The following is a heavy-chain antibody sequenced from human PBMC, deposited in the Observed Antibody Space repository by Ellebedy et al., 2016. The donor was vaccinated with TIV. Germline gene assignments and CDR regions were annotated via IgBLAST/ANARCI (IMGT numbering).Heavy chain of an antibody. CDR3: AREVFGRKDH. CDR2: ISAYNGNT. CDR1: GYTFTSYG. V-gene: IGHV1-18*01. D-gene: IGHD3/OR15-3a*01. J-gene: IGHJ4*02. Sequence: ASVKVSCXASGYTFTSYGISWVRQAPGQGLEWMGWISAYNGNTNYAQKLQGRVTMTTDTSTTTAYMELRSLRSDDTALYYCAREVFGRKDHWGQGTLVTVSS.